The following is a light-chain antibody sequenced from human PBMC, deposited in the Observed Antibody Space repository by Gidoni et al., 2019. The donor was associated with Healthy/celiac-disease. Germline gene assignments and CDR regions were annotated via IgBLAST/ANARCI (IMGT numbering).Light chain of an antibody. Sequence: SYVLTQPPSVSVAPGQTARITCGGNNIGSKSVHWYQQKPGQAPVLVVYDDSARPSGIPERFSGSNSGNTATLTISRGEAGDEADYYCQVWDSSSDHLVVFGGGTKLTVL. CDR3: QVWDSSSDHLVV. V-gene: IGLV3-21*02. CDR2: DDS. J-gene: IGLJ2*01. CDR1: NIGSKS.